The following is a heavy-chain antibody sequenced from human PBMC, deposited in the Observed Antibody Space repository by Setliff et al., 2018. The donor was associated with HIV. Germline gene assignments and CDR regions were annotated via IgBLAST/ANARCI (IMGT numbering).Heavy chain of an antibody. CDR2: VNHSGST. CDR1: GGSISSHY. J-gene: IGHJ4*02. D-gene: IGHD3-10*01. CDR3: ARRAGSDYFTRFDY. Sequence: TSETLSLTCTVSGGSISSHYWSWIRQPPGKGLEWIGEVNHSGSTNYNPSLKSRVTILGDTSKNQFSLKLSSVTAADTAVYYCARRAGSDYFTRFDYWGQGTLVTVSS. V-gene: IGHV4-34*01.